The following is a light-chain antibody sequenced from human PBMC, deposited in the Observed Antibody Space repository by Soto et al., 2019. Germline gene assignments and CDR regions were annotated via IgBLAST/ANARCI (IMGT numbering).Light chain of an antibody. J-gene: IGKJ1*01. Sequence: EIVLTQSPGTLSLSPGERATLSCRASQSVSSSYLAWYQQKPGQAPRLLIYGASSRATGIPDRFSGSGSGTDFTLNISRLEPEDFAVYYCQQYGSSPQWTFGQGTKVEIK. CDR3: QQYGSSPQWT. CDR1: QSVSSSY. CDR2: GAS. V-gene: IGKV3-20*01.